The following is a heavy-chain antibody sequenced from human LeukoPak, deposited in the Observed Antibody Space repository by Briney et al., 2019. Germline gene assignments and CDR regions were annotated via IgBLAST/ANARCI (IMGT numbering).Heavy chain of an antibody. CDR3: ARGENIRREYYFDY. CDR1: GGSTSSYY. V-gene: IGHV4-59*01. Sequence: SETLSLTCTVSGGSTSSYYWSWFRQPPGKGLEWIGYIYYSGSTNYNPSLKSRVTISVDTSKNQFSLKLSSVTAADSAVYYCARGENIRREYYFDYWGQGTLVTVSS. J-gene: IGHJ4*02. CDR2: IYYSGST. D-gene: IGHD3-16*01.